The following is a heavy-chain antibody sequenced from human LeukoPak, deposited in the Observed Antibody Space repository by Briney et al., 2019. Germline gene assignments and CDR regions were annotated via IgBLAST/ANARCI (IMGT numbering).Heavy chain of an antibody. Sequence: SGKVSCKASGGTFSSYAISWVRQAPGQGLEWMGGIIPIFGTANYAQKFQGRVTITTDESTSTAYMELSSLRSEDTAVYYCAIVVVPAAYYYYMDVWGKGTTVTVSS. V-gene: IGHV1-69*05. D-gene: IGHD2-2*01. CDR1: GGTFSSYA. J-gene: IGHJ6*03. CDR2: IIPIFGTA. CDR3: AIVVVPAAYYYYMDV.